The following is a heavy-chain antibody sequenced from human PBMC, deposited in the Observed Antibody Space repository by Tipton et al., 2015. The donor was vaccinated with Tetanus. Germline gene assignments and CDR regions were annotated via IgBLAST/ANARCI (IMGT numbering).Heavy chain of an antibody. Sequence: TLSLTCAVYGGSFSGYYWSWIRQPPGKGLEWIGEINHSGSTNYNPSLKSRVTISVDTSKNQFSLKLSSVTAADTAVYYCARGEVVTMIVVATYYFDYWGQGTLVTVSS. CDR1: GGSFSGYY. J-gene: IGHJ4*02. CDR2: INHSGST. D-gene: IGHD3-22*01. V-gene: IGHV4-34*01. CDR3: ARGEVVTMIVVATYYFDY.